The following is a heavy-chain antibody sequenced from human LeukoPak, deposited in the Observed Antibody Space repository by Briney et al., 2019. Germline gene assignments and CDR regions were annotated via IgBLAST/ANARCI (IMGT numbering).Heavy chain of an antibody. CDR2: ISYDGSNK. V-gene: IGHV3-30-3*01. D-gene: IGHD3-3*01. Sequence: GGSLRLSCAASGFTFSSYAMHWVRQAPVKGLEWVAVISYDGSNKYYADSVKGRFTISRDNSKNTLYLQMNSLRAEDTAVYYCARAYDFWSGSYDYWGQGTLVTVSS. J-gene: IGHJ4*02. CDR1: GFTFSSYA. CDR3: ARAYDFWSGSYDY.